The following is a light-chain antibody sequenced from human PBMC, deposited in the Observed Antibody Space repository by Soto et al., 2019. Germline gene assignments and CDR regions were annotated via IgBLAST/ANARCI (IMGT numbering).Light chain of an antibody. Sequence: IQMTQSPWTLSASVGDRVPITFRASQGISSALAWYQQKPGKAPKLLIYDASSLESGVPSRFSGSGSGTDFTLTISSLQPEDFATYYCQQFNNYWTFGQGTTVDI. CDR2: DAS. CDR1: QGISSA. V-gene: IGKV1D-13*01. CDR3: QQFNNYWT. J-gene: IGKJ1*01.